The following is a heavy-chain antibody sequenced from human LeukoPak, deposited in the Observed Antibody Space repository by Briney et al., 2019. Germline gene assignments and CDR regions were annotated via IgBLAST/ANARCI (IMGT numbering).Heavy chain of an antibody. CDR1: GGTFSRYS. CDR3: ATLPNYGHYEDPIYSVDY. Sequence: ASVKVSCKASGGTFSRYSISWVRQAPGQGLEWMGGIIPIFGTANYAQKFQGRVTITTDESTSTAYMELSSLRSEDTAVYYCATLPNYGHYEDPIYSVDYWGQGTLVTVSS. D-gene: IGHD4-17*01. V-gene: IGHV1-69*05. J-gene: IGHJ4*02. CDR2: IIPIFGTA.